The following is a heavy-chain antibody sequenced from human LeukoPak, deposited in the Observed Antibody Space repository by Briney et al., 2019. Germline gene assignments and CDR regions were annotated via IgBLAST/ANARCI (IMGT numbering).Heavy chain of an antibody. J-gene: IGHJ4*02. CDR1: GFIFSSYG. D-gene: IGHD1-26*01. V-gene: IGHV3-30*18. Sequence: GGSLRLSCAASGFIFSSYGMHWVRQAPGKGLEWVALISYDGSNKYYADSVKGRFTISRDNSKNTLYLQMNGLRAEDTAVYYCAKPPEVGATVGYFDYWGQGTLVTVSS. CDR3: AKPPEVGATVGYFDY. CDR2: ISYDGSNK.